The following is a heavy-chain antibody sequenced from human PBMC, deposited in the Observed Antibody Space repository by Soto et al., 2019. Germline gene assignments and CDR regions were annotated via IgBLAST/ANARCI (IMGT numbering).Heavy chain of an antibody. CDR2: IYYSGST. Sequence: SETLSLTCTVSGGSISTYYWSWIRQPPGKGLEWIAYIYYSGSTNYNPSLKSRVTMSVDTSKNQFSLKLSSVTAADTAVYYCARFYSGGKNFEYWGQGTPVTVSS. CDR3: ARFYSGGKNFEY. V-gene: IGHV4-59*01. J-gene: IGHJ4*02. D-gene: IGHD2-15*01. CDR1: GGSISTYY.